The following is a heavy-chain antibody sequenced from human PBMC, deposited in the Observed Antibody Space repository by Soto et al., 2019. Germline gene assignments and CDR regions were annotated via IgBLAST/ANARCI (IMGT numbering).Heavy chain of an antibody. V-gene: IGHV3-7*01. D-gene: IGHD3-3*01. CDR3: ARAGGYDFWSLFDP. Sequence: QLEESGGGLVQPGGSLRLSCVASGFTFTDYRMSWVRQAPGKAPEWVANIKQDGSEKNYADSVKGRFSISRDNTKNSLFLQMDSLRADDTAVYHCARAGGYDFWSLFDPWGQGTLVTVSS. CDR1: GFTFTDYR. CDR2: IKQDGSEK. J-gene: IGHJ5*02.